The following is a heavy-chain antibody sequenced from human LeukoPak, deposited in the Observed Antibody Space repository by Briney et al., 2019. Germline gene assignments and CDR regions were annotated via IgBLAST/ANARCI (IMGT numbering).Heavy chain of an antibody. Sequence: ASVKVSCKASGNTFTSYDINWVRQATGQGLERMGWTNPKSGNTGYAQRFQGRVSMTSNTSISTAYMELSSLSSDDTAVYYCAKMARTGNYYYGMDVWGQGTTVTVSS. CDR1: GNTFTSYD. CDR2: TNPKSGNT. V-gene: IGHV1-8*01. D-gene: IGHD5-24*01. J-gene: IGHJ6*02. CDR3: AKMARTGNYYYGMDV.